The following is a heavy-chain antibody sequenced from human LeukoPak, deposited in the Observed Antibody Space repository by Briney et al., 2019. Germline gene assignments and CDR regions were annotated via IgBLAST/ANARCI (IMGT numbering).Heavy chain of an antibody. V-gene: IGHV1-2*02. CDR1: GYTFTGYY. J-gene: IGHJ4*02. CDR2: INPNSGGT. D-gene: IGHD2-2*01. Sequence: ASVKVSCKASGYTFTGYYMHWVRQAPGQGLEWMGWINPNSGGTNYAQKLQGRVTMTRDTSISTAYMELSRLRSDDTAVYYCARGSRGYCSSTSCAITIGFDYWGQGTLVTVSS. CDR3: ARGSRGYCSSTSCAITIGFDY.